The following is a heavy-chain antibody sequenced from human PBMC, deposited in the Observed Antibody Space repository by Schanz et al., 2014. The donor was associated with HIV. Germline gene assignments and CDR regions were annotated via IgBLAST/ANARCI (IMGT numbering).Heavy chain of an antibody. V-gene: IGHV3-7*01. CDR1: GFTFSNYA. CDR3: AKGLTIWLQPPFDY. Sequence: EVQLLESGGGLVQPGGSLRLSCAASGFTFSNYAMSWVRQAPGKGLEWVANIKEDGSEKYHADSVKGRFTISRDNAKNSLFLQMESLRAEDTAVYYCAKGLTIWLQPPFDYWGQGTLVTVSS. J-gene: IGHJ4*02. D-gene: IGHD5-12*01. CDR2: IKEDGSEK.